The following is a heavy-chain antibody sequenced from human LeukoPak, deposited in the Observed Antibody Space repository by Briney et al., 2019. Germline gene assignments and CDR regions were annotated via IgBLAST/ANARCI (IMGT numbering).Heavy chain of an antibody. D-gene: IGHD5-18*01. CDR3: ARRGDTTMVWGGYYFDY. Sequence: GASVKVSCKASGGTFNTYAISWVRQAPGQGLEWMGRIIPIFATPNYAQKFQGRVTITADESTSTAYMELSSLRSEDTAVYYCARRGDTTMVWGGYYFDYWGQGTLVTVSS. J-gene: IGHJ4*02. CDR1: GGTFNTYA. V-gene: IGHV1-69*13. CDR2: IIPIFATP.